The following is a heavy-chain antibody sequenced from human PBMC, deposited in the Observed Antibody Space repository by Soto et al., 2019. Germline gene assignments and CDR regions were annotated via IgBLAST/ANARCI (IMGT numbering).Heavy chain of an antibody. CDR1: GYTFTSYD. CDR3: ARSGQVGNWFDP. Sequence: ASVKVSCKASGYTFTSYDINWVRQATGQGLEWMGWMNPNSGNTGYAQKFQGRVTMTRNTSISTAYMALSSLRSEDTAVYYCARSGQVGNWFDPWGQGTLVTVSS. CDR2: MNPNSGNT. V-gene: IGHV1-8*01. J-gene: IGHJ5*02. D-gene: IGHD3-3*01.